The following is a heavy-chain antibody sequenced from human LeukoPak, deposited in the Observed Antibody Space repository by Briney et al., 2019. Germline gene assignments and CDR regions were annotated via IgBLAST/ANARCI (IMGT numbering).Heavy chain of an antibody. CDR3: ARDRTEFGYCFNEGYYRYSLGV. CDR2: IFPDTGET. D-gene: IGHD2-8*01. Sequence: ASVKVSCKASGYTFKSSCIHWVRQAPGQGLEWMGWIFPDTGETNYAQKFQGRVTMTRDTSTNTAYMEVRSLRSDDTAVYYCARDRTEFGYCFNEGYYRYSLGVWGQGTMVTVSS. J-gene: IGHJ3*01. V-gene: IGHV1-18*01. CDR1: GYTFKSSC.